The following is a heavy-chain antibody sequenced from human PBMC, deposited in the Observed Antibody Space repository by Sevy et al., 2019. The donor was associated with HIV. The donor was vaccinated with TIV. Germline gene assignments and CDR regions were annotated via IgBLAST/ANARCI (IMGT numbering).Heavy chain of an antibody. CDR3: AKDRVTVFGVVVTFDS. CDR2: ISGSAYAT. J-gene: IGHJ4*02. D-gene: IGHD3-3*01. V-gene: IGHV3-23*01. Sequence: GGSLRLSCAASGFTFDSYAMHWVRQVAGKGLEWVSTISGSAYATYYADSVKGRFIISRDTSRNTLYLQMNSLRVEDSAVYFCAKDRVTVFGVVVTFDSWGQGTLVTVSS. CDR1: GFTFDSYA.